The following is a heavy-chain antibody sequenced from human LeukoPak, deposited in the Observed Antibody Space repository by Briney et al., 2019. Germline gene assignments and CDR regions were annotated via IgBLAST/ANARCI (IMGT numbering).Heavy chain of an antibody. CDR3: ARGSYSQTAGLDY. CDR2: IWYDGSNK. J-gene: IGHJ4*02. V-gene: IGHV3-33*08. Sequence: GGSLRLSCAASGFTFSSYAMSWVRQAPGKGLEWVAVIWYDGSNKHYGDSVKGRFTISRDNSKNTLYLQMNSLRVEDTAVYYCARGSYSQTAGLDYWGQGTLVTVSP. CDR1: GFTFSSYA. D-gene: IGHD6-13*01.